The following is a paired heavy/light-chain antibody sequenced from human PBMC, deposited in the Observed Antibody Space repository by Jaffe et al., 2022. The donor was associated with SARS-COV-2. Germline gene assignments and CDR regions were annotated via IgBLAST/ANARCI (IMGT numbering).Heavy chain of an antibody. J-gene: IGHJ5*02. CDR2: ISYDGSNT. Sequence: QVQLVESGGGVVQPGTSLRLSCAASGFTFNSYAMHWVRQAPGKGLEWVAIISYDGSNTYYADSVKGRFTISRDNSKNTLYLQMNSLRAEDTAVFYCARGMRPGRCSGGSCYQNWIDPWGQGTLVTVSS. CDR3: ARGMRPGRCSGGSCYQNWIDP. CDR1: GFTFNSYA. D-gene: IGHD2-15*01. V-gene: IGHV3-30*04.
Light chain of an antibody. CDR3: QQRSTWPLT. V-gene: IGKV3-11*01. Sequence: EIVLTQSPATLSLSPGERATLSCRASQSVSSYLAWYQQKPGQAPRLLIYDASNKATGIPARFSGSGSGTDFTLTIASLEPEDFAVYYCQQRSTWPLTFGGGTKVEI. CDR1: QSVSSY. J-gene: IGKJ4*01. CDR2: DAS.